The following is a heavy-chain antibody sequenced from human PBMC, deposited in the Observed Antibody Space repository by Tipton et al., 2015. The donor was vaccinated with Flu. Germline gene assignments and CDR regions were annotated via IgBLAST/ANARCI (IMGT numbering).Heavy chain of an antibody. CDR3: ARDGDRYCSSTSCYLRGWFDP. D-gene: IGHD2-2*01. CDR1: GGSISSYY. J-gene: IGHJ5*02. Sequence: TLSLTCTVSGGSISSYYWSWIRQPPGKGLEWIGYIYYSGSTNYNPSLKSRVTISVDTSKNQFSLKLSSVTAADTAVYYCARDGDRYCSSTSCYLRGWFDPWGQGTLVTVSS. CDR2: IYYSGST. V-gene: IGHV4-59*01.